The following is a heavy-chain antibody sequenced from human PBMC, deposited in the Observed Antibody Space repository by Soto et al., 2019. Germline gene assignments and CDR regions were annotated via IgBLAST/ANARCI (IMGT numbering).Heavy chain of an antibody. CDR2: ISATGATT. CDR1: GFTFSDYA. Sequence: PGGSLRLSCVASGFTFSDYAMTWVRQAPGKGLEWVSVISATGATTYYADSVRGRFTISRDNSKNTLNLQMNDLRVEDTAVIYCAKGRKSTEKDIAVMLAAASSIQHWDQGILVTVSS. J-gene: IGHJ1*01. CDR3: AKGRKSTEKDIAVMLAAASSIQH. D-gene: IGHD2-15*01. V-gene: IGHV3-23*01.